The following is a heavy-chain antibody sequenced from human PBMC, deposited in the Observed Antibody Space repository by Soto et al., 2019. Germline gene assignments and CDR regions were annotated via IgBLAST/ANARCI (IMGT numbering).Heavy chain of an antibody. CDR1: AFTLRGYG. CDR2: IWYDGSNK. J-gene: IGHJ4*02. V-gene: IGHV3-30*19. CDR3: AREVVVITESFLDY. D-gene: IGHD3-22*01. Sequence: SRRPSSLVSAFTLRGYGMHWISQTPCKGLEWVAVIWYDGSNKYYADSVKGRFTISRDNSKNTLYLQMNSLRAEDTAVYYCAREVVVITESFLDYWGQGTLVTVSS.